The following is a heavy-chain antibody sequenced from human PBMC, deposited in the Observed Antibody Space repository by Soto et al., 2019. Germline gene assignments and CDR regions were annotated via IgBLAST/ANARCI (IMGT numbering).Heavy chain of an antibody. CDR1: GDTFSSDT. J-gene: IGHJ4*02. Sequence: QVQLVQSGAEVKKPGSSVKVSCKASGDTFSSDTIRWVRQAPGQGLEWMGKIIPILDRTKYAQNFQGRVTITAGKSTNTAYMELSSLRSEDTAMYSCAGPRDVMFWWGQGPLVTVSS. D-gene: IGHD3-9*01. V-gene: IGHV1-69*02. CDR2: IIPILDRT. CDR3: AGPRDVMFW.